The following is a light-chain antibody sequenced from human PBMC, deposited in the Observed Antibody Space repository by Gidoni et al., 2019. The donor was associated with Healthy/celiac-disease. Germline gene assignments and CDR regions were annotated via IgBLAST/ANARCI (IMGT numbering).Light chain of an antibody. J-gene: IGLJ2*01. CDR2: QDS. V-gene: IGLV3-1*01. CDR3: QAWDSSTAPAV. Sequence: SYELPQPPSVSVSPGQTASITCSGDKLGDKYACWYQQKPGQSPVLVIYQDSKRPSGIPERFSGSNSGNTATLTISGTQAMDEADYYCQAWDSSTAPAVFGGGTKLTVL. CDR1: KLGDKY.